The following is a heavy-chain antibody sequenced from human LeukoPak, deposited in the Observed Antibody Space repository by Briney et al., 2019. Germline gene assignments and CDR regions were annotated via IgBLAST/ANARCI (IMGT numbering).Heavy chain of an antibody. J-gene: IGHJ4*02. V-gene: IGHV1-18*01. D-gene: IGHD2-2*01. CDR2: VSGYTGNT. CDR1: GYTFTTYG. CDR3: ARGEVSASLYYFDF. Sequence: ASVKVSCKTSGYTFTTYGVSWVRQAPGQGLERMGWVSGYTGNTNYAERFQGRVTMTTDTSTSTVYMELTSLRSDDTAVYYCARGEVSASLYYFDFWGQGTLVTAS.